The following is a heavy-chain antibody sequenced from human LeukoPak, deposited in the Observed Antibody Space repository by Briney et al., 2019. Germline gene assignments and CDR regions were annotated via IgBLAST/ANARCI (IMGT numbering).Heavy chain of an antibody. V-gene: IGHV4-4*07. CDR3: ARDLTPTPYYYYYYMDV. CDR2: IYTSGST. Sequence: SETLSLTCTVSGGSISSYYWSWIRQPAGKGLEWIGRIYTSGSTNYNPSLKSRVTMSVDTSKNQFSLKLSSVTAADTAVYYCARDLTPTPYYYYYYMDVWGKGTTVTVSS. D-gene: IGHD4/OR15-4a*01. J-gene: IGHJ6*03. CDR1: GGSISSYY.